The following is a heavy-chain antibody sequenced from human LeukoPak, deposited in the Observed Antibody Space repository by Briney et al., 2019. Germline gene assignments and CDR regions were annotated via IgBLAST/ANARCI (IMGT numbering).Heavy chain of an antibody. CDR1: GDSVSSNSAA. Sequence: SQTLSLTCAISGDSVSSNSAAWNWIRQSPSRALEWLGRTYYRSKWYNDYAVSVKSRITINPDTSKNQFSLQLNSVTPEDTAVYYCARDLGYCSGGSCSRLRGYYYYGMDVWGQGTTVTVSS. CDR3: ARDLGYCSGGSCSRLRGYYYYGMDV. D-gene: IGHD2-15*01. V-gene: IGHV6-1*01. CDR2: TYYRSKWYN. J-gene: IGHJ6*02.